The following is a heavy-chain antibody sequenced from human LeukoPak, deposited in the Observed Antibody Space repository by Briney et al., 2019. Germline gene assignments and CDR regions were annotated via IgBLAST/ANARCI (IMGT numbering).Heavy chain of an antibody. V-gene: IGHV4-34*01. CDR1: GGSLSGYY. CDR2: TSHSGNT. J-gene: IGHJ6*02. D-gene: IGHD5-24*01. Sequence: PSETLSLTCAVYGGSLSGYYWSWIRQPPGKGLEWIGETSHSGNTNYDPSLKSRVTISDDTSKNQFSLKLSSVTAADTAVYYCAKNSIGVNRRGGYNSFGYYYYGMDVWGQGTTVTVSS. CDR3: AKNSIGVNRRGGYNSFGYYYYGMDV.